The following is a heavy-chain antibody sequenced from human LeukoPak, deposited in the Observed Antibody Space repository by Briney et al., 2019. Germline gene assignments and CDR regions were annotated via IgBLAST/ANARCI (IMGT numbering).Heavy chain of an antibody. Sequence: SVKVSCKASGGTFSSYTISWVRQAPGQGLEWMGRIIPILGIANYAQKLQGRVTITADKSTSTAYMELSSLRSEDTAAYYCARGGYGSGSFYYYYGMDVWGQGTTVTVSS. CDR2: IIPILGIA. CDR3: ARGGYGSGSFYYYYGMDV. CDR1: GGTFSSYT. D-gene: IGHD3-10*01. V-gene: IGHV1-69*02. J-gene: IGHJ6*02.